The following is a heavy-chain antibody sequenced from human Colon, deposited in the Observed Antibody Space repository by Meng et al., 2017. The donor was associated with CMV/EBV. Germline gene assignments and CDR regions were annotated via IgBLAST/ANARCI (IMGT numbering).Heavy chain of an antibody. CDR1: GLNFNDAW. CDR2: IKSKGSGGTT. D-gene: IGHD3-3*02. V-gene: IGHV3-15*01. CDR3: AWDIAFYLAK. Sequence: EGQLVESVGGLVKPGASFRVYCVGSGLNFNDAWMSWVRQAPGKGLEWIGRIKSKGSGGTTDYAAPVKDRFIISRDDSKNTLYLQMNSLEIEDTAIYFCAWDIAFYLAKWGQGALVTVSS. J-gene: IGHJ4*02.